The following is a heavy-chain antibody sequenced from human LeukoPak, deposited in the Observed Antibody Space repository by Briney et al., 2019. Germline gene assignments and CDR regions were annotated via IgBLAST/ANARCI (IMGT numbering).Heavy chain of an antibody. CDR1: GGSISSHY. J-gene: IGHJ6*03. V-gene: IGHV4-59*11. D-gene: IGHD3-16*01. Sequence: SETLSLTCTVSGGSISSHYWSWIRQPPGKGPEWIGYIYYSGSTNYNPSLKSRVTISVDTSKNQFSLKLSSVTAADTAVYYCARVGFYYYYMDVWGKGATVTVSS. CDR3: ARVGFYYYYMDV. CDR2: IYYSGST.